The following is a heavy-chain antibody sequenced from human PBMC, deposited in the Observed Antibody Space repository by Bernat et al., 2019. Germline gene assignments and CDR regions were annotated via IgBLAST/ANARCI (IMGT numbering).Heavy chain of an antibody. CDR3: DRVFRAGPKGDAFDI. D-gene: IGHD6-13*01. CDR1: GFTFNNAW. V-gene: IGHV3-15*01. Sequence: EVQLVESGGGLVKPGGSLRLSCVASGFTFNNAWMCWVRQAPGKGLEWVGRIKSKPDGETTDYAAPVKGRFTISRDDSENTLSLQMNSLKTEDTALYYCDRVFRAGPKGDAFDIWGQGTVVTVSP. CDR2: IKSKPDGETT. J-gene: IGHJ3*02.